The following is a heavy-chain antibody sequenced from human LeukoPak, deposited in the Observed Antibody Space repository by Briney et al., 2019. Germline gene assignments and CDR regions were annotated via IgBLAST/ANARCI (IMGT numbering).Heavy chain of an antibody. D-gene: IGHD2-2*01. CDR2: IYYSGST. Sequence: PSETLSLTCTVSGGSISSYYWSWIRQPPGKGLEWIGYIYYSGSTNYNPSLKSRVTISVDTSKNQFSLKLSSVTAADTAVYYCARQFLFSGCSSTSCLWAYYYYYMDVWGKGTTVTISS. J-gene: IGHJ6*03. CDR3: ARQFLFSGCSSTSCLWAYYYYYMDV. V-gene: IGHV4-59*08. CDR1: GGSISSYY.